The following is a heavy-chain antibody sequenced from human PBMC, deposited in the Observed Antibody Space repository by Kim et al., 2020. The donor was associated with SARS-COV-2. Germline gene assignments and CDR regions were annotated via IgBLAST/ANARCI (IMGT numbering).Heavy chain of an antibody. V-gene: IGHV3-7*01. Sequence: IKEDRRENNYLESIQGRFTISGDNDKNSLYLQMTSLRVDDTAVYYCASKGVWGQGTLVTVSS. J-gene: IGHJ4*02. D-gene: IGHD2-8*01. CDR2: IKEDRREN. CDR3: ASKGV.